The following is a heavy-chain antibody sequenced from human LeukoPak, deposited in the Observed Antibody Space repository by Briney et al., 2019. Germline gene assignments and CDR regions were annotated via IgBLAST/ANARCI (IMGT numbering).Heavy chain of an antibody. V-gene: IGHV4-34*01. Sequence: NTSETLSLSCAVYGGSFSGYYWSWIRQPPWKGLEWIGEINHSGSTNYNPSLKSRVTISVDTSKNQFSLKLSSVTAADTAVYYCARGPKIVVPAAMGVDHWGQGTVVSVSS. J-gene: IGHJ4*02. D-gene: IGHD2-2*01. CDR3: ARGPKIVVPAAMGVDH. CDR2: INHSGST. CDR1: GGSFSGYY.